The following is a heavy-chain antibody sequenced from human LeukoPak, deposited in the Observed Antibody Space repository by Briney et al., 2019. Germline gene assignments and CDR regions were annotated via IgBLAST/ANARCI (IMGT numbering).Heavy chain of an antibody. J-gene: IGHJ5*02. CDR3: ARDHGLLRALGP. CDR2: IYTGGNT. D-gene: IGHD3/OR15-3a*01. V-gene: IGHV4-4*07. Sequence: SETLSLTCTVSGVSVMNNFWAWIRQPAGKGLEWVGRIYTGGNTNYNPSLKSRVTISVDTSKNQFSLNLTSVTAADTAIYYCARDHGLLRALGPWGQGTLVTVSS. CDR1: GVSVMNNF.